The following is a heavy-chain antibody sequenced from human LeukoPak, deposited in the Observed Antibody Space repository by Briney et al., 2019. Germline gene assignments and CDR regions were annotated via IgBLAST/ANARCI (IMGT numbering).Heavy chain of an antibody. CDR3: ARGEVRGNF. CDR1: GFSVSTNY. V-gene: IGHV3-71*01. D-gene: IGHD3-10*01. CDR2: IRSKAYGETA. Sequence: GGSLRLSCAASGFSVSTNYMTWVRQAPGKGLEWVGFIRSKAYGETAEYAASVEDRFTFSRDDSKSIAYLQMNSLKTEDTAVYYCARGEVRGNFWGQGMLVTVSS. J-gene: IGHJ4*02.